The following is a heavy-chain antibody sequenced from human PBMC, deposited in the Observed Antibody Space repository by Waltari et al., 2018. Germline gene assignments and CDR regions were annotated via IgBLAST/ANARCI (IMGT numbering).Heavy chain of an antibody. J-gene: IGHJ4*02. V-gene: IGHV4-61*02. CDR1: GGSSSSGSYY. Sequence: QVQLQESGPGLVKPSQTLSLTCTVSGGSSSSGSYYWSWIRQPAGKGLEWIGRIYPSGSTNYNPSLKSRVTISVDTSKNQFSLKLSSVTAADTAVYYCARMVGARGRDYWGQGTLVTVSS. CDR2: IYPSGST. CDR3: ARMVGARGRDY. D-gene: IGHD1-26*01.